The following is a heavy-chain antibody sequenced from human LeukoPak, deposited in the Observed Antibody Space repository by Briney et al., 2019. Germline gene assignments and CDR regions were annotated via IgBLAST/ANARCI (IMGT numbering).Heavy chain of an antibody. Sequence: ASVKVSCKASGYTFTSYYMHWVRQAPGQGLEWMGIINPSGGSTSYAQKFQGRVTMTRDTSTSTVYMELSSLRSEDTAVYYCARVRGYCSGWPSDAFDIWGQGTMVTVSS. CDR3: ARVRGYCSGWPSDAFDI. CDR2: INPSGGST. J-gene: IGHJ3*02. V-gene: IGHV1-46*03. CDR1: GYTFTSYY. D-gene: IGHD2-15*01.